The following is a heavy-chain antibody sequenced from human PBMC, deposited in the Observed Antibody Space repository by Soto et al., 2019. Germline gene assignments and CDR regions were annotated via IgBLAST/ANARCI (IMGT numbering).Heavy chain of an antibody. CDR1: GVTISTYY. J-gene: IGHJ4*02. D-gene: IGHD5-12*01. Sequence: SETLSLTCAVSGVTISTYYWSWIRQPPGKGLEWIGYNYHSGTTNYNPSLKSRVTISVDTSKNQFSLRLTSVTAADTAIYYCVREAYIGYGHEIDNWGQGTLVTVSS. V-gene: IGHV4-59*01. CDR3: VREAYIGYGHEIDN. CDR2: NYHSGTT.